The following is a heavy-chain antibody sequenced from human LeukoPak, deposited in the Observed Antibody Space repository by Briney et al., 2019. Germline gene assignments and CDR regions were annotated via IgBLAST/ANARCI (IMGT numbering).Heavy chain of an antibody. V-gene: IGHV1-69*13. J-gene: IGHJ5*02. CDR1: GYTFTSYY. CDR2: IIPIFGTA. Sequence: SVKVSCKASGYTFTSYYMHWVRQAPGQGLEWMGGIIPIFGTANYAQRFQGRVTITADESTSTAYMELSSLRSEDTAVYYCAREICSGGSCQNWFDPWGQGTLVTVSS. CDR3: AREICSGGSCQNWFDP. D-gene: IGHD2-15*01.